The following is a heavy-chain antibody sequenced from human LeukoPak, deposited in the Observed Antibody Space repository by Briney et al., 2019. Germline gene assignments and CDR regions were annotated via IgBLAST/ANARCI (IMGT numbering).Heavy chain of an antibody. J-gene: IGHJ4*02. CDR3: ARDRGSGSYKDY. D-gene: IGHD1-26*01. CDR1: GFTVSSNY. CDR2: INWNGGST. V-gene: IGHV3-20*01. Sequence: GGSLRLSCAASGFTVSSNYMSWVRQAPGEGLEWVSGINWNGGSTGYADSVKGRFTISRDNAKNSLYLQMNSLRAEDTALYHCARDRGSGSYKDYWGQGTLVTVSS.